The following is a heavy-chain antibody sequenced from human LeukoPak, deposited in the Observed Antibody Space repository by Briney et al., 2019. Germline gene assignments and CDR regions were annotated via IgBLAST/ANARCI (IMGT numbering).Heavy chain of an antibody. J-gene: IGHJ4*02. V-gene: IGHV3-48*01. CDR2: ISSSSNSI. CDR3: AKALGYCSSTNCDYYFDY. CDR1: GFTFSTYN. Sequence: GGSLRLSCAASGFTFSTYNMNWVRQAPGKGLEWVSFISSSSNSIYYADSVKGRFTISRDNSKNTLYLQMHSLRADDTAVYYCAKALGYCSSTNCDYYFDYWGQGTLVTVSS. D-gene: IGHD2-2*01.